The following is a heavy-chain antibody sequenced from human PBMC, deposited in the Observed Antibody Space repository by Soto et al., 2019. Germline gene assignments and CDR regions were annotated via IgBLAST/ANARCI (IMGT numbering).Heavy chain of an antibody. CDR3: ARRASLRYYDILTGYFDY. Sequence: PSETLSLTCTVSGGSISSGGYYWSWIRQHPGKGLEWIGYIYYSGSTNYNPSLKSRVAISVDTSKNQFSLKLSSVTAADTAVYYCARRASLRYYDILTGYFDYWGQGTLVTVSS. D-gene: IGHD3-9*01. CDR2: IYYSGST. V-gene: IGHV4-61*08. CDR1: GGSISSGGYY. J-gene: IGHJ4*02.